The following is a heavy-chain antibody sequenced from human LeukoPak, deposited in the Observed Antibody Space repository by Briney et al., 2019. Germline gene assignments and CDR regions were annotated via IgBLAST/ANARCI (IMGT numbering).Heavy chain of an antibody. CDR3: ARDYYDRNDAFDI. Sequence: SETLSLTCTVSGGSISSYYWSWIRQPPGKGLEWIGYIYYSGSTNYNPPLKSRVTISVDTSKNQFSLKLSSVTAADTAVYYCARDYYDRNDAFDIWGQGTMVTVSS. D-gene: IGHD3-22*01. CDR2: IYYSGST. CDR1: GGSISSYY. J-gene: IGHJ3*02. V-gene: IGHV4-59*01.